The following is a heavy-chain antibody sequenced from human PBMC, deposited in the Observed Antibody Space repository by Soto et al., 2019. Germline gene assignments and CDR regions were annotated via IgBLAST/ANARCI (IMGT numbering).Heavy chain of an antibody. V-gene: IGHV1-58*01. CDR3: AADPYSGSSYYYYGMDV. CDR2: IVVGSGNT. Sequence: SVKVSCKASGFTFTSSAVQWVRQARGQRLEWIGWIVVGSGNTNYAQKFQERVTITRDMSTSTAYMELSSPRSEDTAVYYCAADPYSGSSYYYYGMDVWGQGTTVTVSS. D-gene: IGHD1-26*01. J-gene: IGHJ6*02. CDR1: GFTFTSSA.